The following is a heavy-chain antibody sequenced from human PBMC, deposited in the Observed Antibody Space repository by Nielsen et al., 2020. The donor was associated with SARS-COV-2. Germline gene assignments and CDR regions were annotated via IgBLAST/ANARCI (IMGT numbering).Heavy chain of an antibody. Sequence: ASVKVSCKASGYTFTGYYMHWVRQAPGQGLEWMGRINPNSGGTNYAQKFQGWVTMTRDTSISTAYMELSKLRSDDTAVYYCARCSSTSCYFDYWGQGTLVTVSS. CDR2: INPNSGGT. J-gene: IGHJ4*02. V-gene: IGHV1-2*04. CDR3: ARCSSTSCYFDY. D-gene: IGHD2-2*01. CDR1: GYTFTGYY.